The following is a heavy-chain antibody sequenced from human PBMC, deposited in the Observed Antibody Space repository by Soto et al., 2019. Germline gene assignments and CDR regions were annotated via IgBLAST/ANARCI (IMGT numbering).Heavy chain of an antibody. CDR3: ARWIAAGGTLN. D-gene: IGHD6-13*01. V-gene: IGHV5-51*01. CDR2: MFPIDSDT. CDR1: GYSFATYW. J-gene: IGHJ4*02. Sequence: GESLKISCKATGYSFATYWIGWVRQVPGKGLEWVGIMFPIDSDTRYSPSFQGQVTISVDKSINTAYLQWTSLKASDTAIYYGARWIAAGGTLNWGQGTLVTVSS.